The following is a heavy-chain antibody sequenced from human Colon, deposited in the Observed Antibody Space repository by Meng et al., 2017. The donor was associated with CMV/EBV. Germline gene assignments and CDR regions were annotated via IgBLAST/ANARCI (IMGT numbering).Heavy chain of an antibody. D-gene: IGHD3-3*01. CDR2: IYYSGST. CDR3: ATSHYDYWSGYYY. Sequence: SETLSLTCTVSGGSVNSGNYYWRWIRQTPGKGLEWIGYIYYSGSTNYNPSLKIRVTISLDTYKHQFSLKVSSVTAADTSVYYCATSHYDYWSGYYYWGQGPLVTVSS. V-gene: IGHV4-61*01. CDR1: GGSVNSGNYY. J-gene: IGHJ4*02.